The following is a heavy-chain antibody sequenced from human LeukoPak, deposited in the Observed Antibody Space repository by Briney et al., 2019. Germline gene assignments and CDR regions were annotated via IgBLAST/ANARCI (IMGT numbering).Heavy chain of an antibody. J-gene: IGHJ4*02. V-gene: IGHV1-46*01. CDR3: ASAGIAAASH. Sequence: ASVKVSCKASGYTFTSYGIIWVRQAPGQGLEWMGIINPSGGSTSYAQKFQGRVTMTRDTSTSTVYMELSSLRSEDTAVYYCASAGIAAASHWGQGTLVTVSS. D-gene: IGHD6-13*01. CDR1: GYTFTSYG. CDR2: INPSGGST.